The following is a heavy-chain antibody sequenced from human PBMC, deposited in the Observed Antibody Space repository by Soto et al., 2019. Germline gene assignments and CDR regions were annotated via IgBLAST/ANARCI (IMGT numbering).Heavy chain of an antibody. V-gene: IGHV3-23*01. J-gene: IGHJ3*02. Sequence: EVQLLESGGGLVQPGGSLRLSCAASGFTFSSYAMSWVRQAPGKGLEWVSAISGSGGSTYYADSVKGRFTISRDNSKNTLYLQMNSLRAEDTAVYYCAKVGSSGWYGDEVNAFDIWGQGTMVTVSS. CDR3: AKVGSSGWYGDEVNAFDI. D-gene: IGHD6-19*01. CDR2: ISGSGGST. CDR1: GFTFSSYA.